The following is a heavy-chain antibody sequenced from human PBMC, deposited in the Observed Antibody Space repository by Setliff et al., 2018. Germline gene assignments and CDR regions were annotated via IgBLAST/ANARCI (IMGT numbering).Heavy chain of an antibody. D-gene: IGHD1-26*01. CDR2: INVGGGST. CDR1: GGTFRSDG. V-gene: IGHV1-46*01. J-gene: IGHJ4*02. Sequence: GASVKVSCKASGGTFRSDGFNWVRQAPGQGLEWMGIINVGGGSTTYAQNRQGRVTMTRDTSTSTLYMELASLRSEDTAVYYCARAGDAASGRKGVFEYWGQGTAVTVSS. CDR3: ARAGDAASGRKGVFEY.